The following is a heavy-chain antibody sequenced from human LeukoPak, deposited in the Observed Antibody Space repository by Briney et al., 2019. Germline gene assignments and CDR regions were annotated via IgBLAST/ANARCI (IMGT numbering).Heavy chain of an antibody. D-gene: IGHD3-22*01. V-gene: IGHV4-59*01. Sequence: SETLSLTCTVSGGSIGSYYWIWIRQPPGKGLEWIGYVSYSGSTNCSPSLKSRVIMSVDKSKNQFSLKLSSVTAADTAVYFCARATSGYYFDFWDQGTLVTVSS. CDR3: ARATSGYYFDF. J-gene: IGHJ4*02. CDR1: GGSIGSYY. CDR2: VSYSGST.